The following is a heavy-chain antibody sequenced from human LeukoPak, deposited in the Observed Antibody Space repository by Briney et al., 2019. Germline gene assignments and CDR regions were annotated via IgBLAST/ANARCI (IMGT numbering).Heavy chain of an antibody. CDR3: ARDRYCSGGNCYSNYYGMDV. CDR2: ISAYNANT. V-gene: IGHV1-18*01. CDR1: GYTFTNYG. D-gene: IGHD2-15*01. Sequence: ASVKVSCKASGYTFTNYGITWVRQAPGQGLEWMGWISAYNANTNYAQKFQGRVTMTTDTSTSTAYMELRGLRSDDTAVYYCARDRYCSGGNCYSNYYGMDVWGQGTTVTVSS. J-gene: IGHJ6*02.